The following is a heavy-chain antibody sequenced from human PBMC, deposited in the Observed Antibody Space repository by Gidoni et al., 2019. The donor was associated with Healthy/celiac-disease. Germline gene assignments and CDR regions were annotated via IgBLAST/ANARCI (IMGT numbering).Heavy chain of an antibody. CDR1: GGSIRSYY. Sequence: QVQLQESGPGLVKPSETLSLTCPVSGGSIRSYYWRWIRQPPGKGLEWIGYIYYSGSTNYNPSLKSRVTISVDTSKNQFSLKLSSVTAADTAVYYCARGNSGWYDYWGQGTLVTVSS. J-gene: IGHJ4*02. D-gene: IGHD6-19*01. CDR3: ARGNSGWYDY. CDR2: IYYSGST. V-gene: IGHV4-59*08.